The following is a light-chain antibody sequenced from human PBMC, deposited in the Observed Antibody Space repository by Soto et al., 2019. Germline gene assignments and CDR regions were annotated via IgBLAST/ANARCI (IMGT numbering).Light chain of an antibody. J-gene: IGLJ1*01. CDR1: SSNIGAGYD. V-gene: IGLV1-40*01. Sequence: QLVLTQPPSVSGAPGQRVTISCTGSSSNIGAGYDVHWYQQLPGTAPKLLIYGSSNRPSGVPDRFSGSKSGTSASLAITGLQAEDEADYYCQSYDSSLSGYVFGTGTKLTVL. CDR2: GSS. CDR3: QSYDSSLSGYV.